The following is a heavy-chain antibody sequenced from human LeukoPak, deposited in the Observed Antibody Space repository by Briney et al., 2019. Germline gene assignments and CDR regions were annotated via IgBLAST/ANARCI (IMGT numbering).Heavy chain of an antibody. V-gene: IGHV4-59*01. Sequence: SETLSLTCTVSGGSISIYYWSWVRQAPGKGLEWIGYIYYSGSNNYYTSLKSRVTISVDTSKTQFSLKLSSVTAADTAVYYCARGGSVVAARIYYYGIDVWGQGTTVTVSS. CDR1: GGSISIYY. D-gene: IGHD6-6*01. J-gene: IGHJ6*02. CDR3: ARGGSVVAARIYYYGIDV. CDR2: IYYSGSN.